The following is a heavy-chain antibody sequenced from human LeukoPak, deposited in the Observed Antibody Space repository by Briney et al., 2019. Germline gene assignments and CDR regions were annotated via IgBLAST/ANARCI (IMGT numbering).Heavy chain of an antibody. CDR3: ARAPPSGSNPTMYNWFDP. CDR1: GGTFSSYA. CDR2: IIPIFGTA. Sequence: WASVKVSCKASGGTFSSYAISWVRQAPGQGLEWMGGIIPIFGTANYAQKFQGRVTITADESTSTAYMELSSLRSEDTAVYYCARAPPSGSNPTMYNWFDPWGQGTLVTVSS. D-gene: IGHD3-10*01. J-gene: IGHJ5*02. V-gene: IGHV1-69*13.